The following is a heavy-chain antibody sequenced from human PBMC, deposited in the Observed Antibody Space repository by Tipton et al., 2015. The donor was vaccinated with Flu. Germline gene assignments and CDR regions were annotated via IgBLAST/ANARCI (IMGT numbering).Heavy chain of an antibody. CDR3: ARDRGFSNWFDP. D-gene: IGHD3-10*01. CDR2: IYYSGST. J-gene: IGHJ5*02. Sequence: TLSLTCTVSGGSISSGGAYWSWIRQHPGKGLEWIGCIYYSGSTYYNPSLQSRVSISVDTSKNHFSLKLSSVTAADTAVYYCARDRGFSNWFDPWGQGTLVTVSS. V-gene: IGHV4-31*03. CDR1: GGSISSGGAY.